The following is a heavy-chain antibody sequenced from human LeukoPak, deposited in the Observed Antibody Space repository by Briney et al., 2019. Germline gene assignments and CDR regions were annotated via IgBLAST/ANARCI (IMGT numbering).Heavy chain of an antibody. CDR2: INPNSGGA. D-gene: IGHD7-27*01. Sequence: ASVKVSCKASGYTFLDYFLHWVRHAPGQGLECMGRINPNSGGAEYAENFQGRVTMTRDTFVTTAYMELSRVTSDDTAIYYCARDLSSTSNWELDYWGQGTLVTVSS. V-gene: IGHV1-2*06. CDR1: GYTFLDYF. J-gene: IGHJ4*02. CDR3: ARDLSSTSNWELDY.